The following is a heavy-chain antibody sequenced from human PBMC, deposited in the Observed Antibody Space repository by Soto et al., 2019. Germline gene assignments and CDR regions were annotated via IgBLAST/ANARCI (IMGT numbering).Heavy chain of an antibody. Sequence: QVTLKESGPVLVKPTETPTLTCTVSGFSLSNARMGVSCIRQPPGKALEWLAHIFSNDEKSYSTSLKCRLNYAKDSSKSQVVLTMTNMDAVDTATYYCARILQGKGTGIPDYWGQGSLVTVSS. CDR2: IFSNDEK. CDR1: GFSLSNARMG. V-gene: IGHV2-26*01. CDR3: ARILQGKGTGIPDY. D-gene: IGHD3-10*01. J-gene: IGHJ4*02.